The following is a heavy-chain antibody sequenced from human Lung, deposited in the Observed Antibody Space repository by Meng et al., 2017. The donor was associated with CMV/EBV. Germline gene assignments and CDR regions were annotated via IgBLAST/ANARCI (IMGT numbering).Heavy chain of an antibody. J-gene: IGHJ6*02. Sequence: GSLRLSCAVSGGSISSSNWWSWVRQPPGKGLEWIGEIYHSGSTNYNPSLKSRVTISVDKSKNQFSLKLSSVTAADTAVYYCARDRVAAAGYYYYGMDVWGQGTTVTVSS. CDR3: ARDRVAAAGYYYYGMDV. V-gene: IGHV4-4*02. CDR1: GGSISSSNW. D-gene: IGHD6-13*01. CDR2: IYHSGST.